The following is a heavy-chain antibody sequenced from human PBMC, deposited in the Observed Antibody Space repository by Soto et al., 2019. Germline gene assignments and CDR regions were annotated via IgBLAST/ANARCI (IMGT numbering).Heavy chain of an antibody. D-gene: IGHD5-12*01. V-gene: IGHV4-31*03. CDR3: ARGQEAIVATH. CDR2: IHYSGSI. CDR1: GGSISSGGYY. Sequence: SETLSLTCSVSGGSISSGGYYWSWIRQHPGKGLEWIGYIHYSGSIYYNPSLKSRVTISLDTSKNQFSLKLNSVTAADTAVYYCARGQEAIVATHWDQGTLVTVSS. J-gene: IGHJ4*02.